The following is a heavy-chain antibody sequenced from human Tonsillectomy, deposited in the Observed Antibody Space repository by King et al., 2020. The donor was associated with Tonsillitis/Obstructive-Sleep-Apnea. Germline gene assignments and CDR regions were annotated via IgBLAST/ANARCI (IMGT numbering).Heavy chain of an antibody. Sequence: VQLVESGGGVVQPGRSLRLSCAASGFTFSNYAIHWVRQAPGKGLEWVAVISYDGSNKYYADSVKGRFTISRDNSKNTLDLQMNSLGAEDTAIYYCAREGIYDSHGYADAFDIWGQGTMVTVSS. V-gene: IGHV3-30*04. CDR1: GFTFSNYA. CDR2: ISYDGSNK. CDR3: AREGIYDSHGYADAFDI. J-gene: IGHJ3*02. D-gene: IGHD3-22*01.